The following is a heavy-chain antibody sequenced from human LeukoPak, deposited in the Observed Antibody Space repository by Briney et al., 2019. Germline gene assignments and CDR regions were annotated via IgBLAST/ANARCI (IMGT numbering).Heavy chain of an antibody. J-gene: IGHJ4*02. Sequence: SETLSLTCAVYGGSFSGYYWSWIRQPPGKRLEWIGEINHSGSTSYNPSLKSRVTISVDTSKNQFSLKLSSVTAADTAVYYCARGRPHLPTHFDYWGQGTLVTVSS. CDR3: ARGRPHLPTHFDY. CDR1: GGSFSGYY. D-gene: IGHD5/OR15-5a*01. V-gene: IGHV4-34*01. CDR2: INHSGST.